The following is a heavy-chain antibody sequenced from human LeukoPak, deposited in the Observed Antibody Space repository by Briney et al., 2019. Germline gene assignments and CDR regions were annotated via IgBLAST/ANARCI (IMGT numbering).Heavy chain of an antibody. V-gene: IGHV6-1*01. CDR2: TYYRSKWYN. CDR3: ARGTMTTVTYYFDY. D-gene: IGHD4-17*01. J-gene: IGHJ4*02. CDR1: GDSVSSNSVA. Sequence: SQTLSLTCAISGDSVSSNSVAWNWIRQSPSRGLEWLGRTYYRSKWYNEYALSVKSRVSINQDTAKNQFSLKLSSVTAADTAVYYCARGTMTTVTYYFDYWGQGTLVTVSS.